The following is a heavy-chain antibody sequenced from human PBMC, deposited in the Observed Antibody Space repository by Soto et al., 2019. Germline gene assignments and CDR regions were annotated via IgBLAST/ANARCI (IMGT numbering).Heavy chain of an antibody. CDR2: IIPIFGTA. Sequence: SVKVPCKASGGTFSSYAISWVRQAPGQGLEWMGGIIPIFGTANYAQKFQGRVTITADESTSTAYMELSSLRSEDTAVYYCARGVGYSGSYHGSYYYGMDVWGQGTTVTVSS. CDR3: ARGVGYSGSYHGSYYYGMDV. CDR1: GGTFSSYA. V-gene: IGHV1-69*13. J-gene: IGHJ6*02. D-gene: IGHD1-26*01.